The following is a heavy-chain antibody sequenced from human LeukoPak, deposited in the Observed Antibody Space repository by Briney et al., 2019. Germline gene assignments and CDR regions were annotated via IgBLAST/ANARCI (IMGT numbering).Heavy chain of an antibody. D-gene: IGHD2-21*02. V-gene: IGHV3-7*01. CDR2: IKQDGSEK. Sequence: GGSLRLSCTASGFTFNSYWMSWVRQAPGKGLEWVANIKQDGSEKDYVDSVKGRFTISRDNPKNSLYLQMNSLRAEDTAVYYCARYCGGDCYGMDVWAKGPRSPSP. J-gene: IGHJ6*02. CDR3: ARYCGGDCYGMDV. CDR1: GFTFNSYW.